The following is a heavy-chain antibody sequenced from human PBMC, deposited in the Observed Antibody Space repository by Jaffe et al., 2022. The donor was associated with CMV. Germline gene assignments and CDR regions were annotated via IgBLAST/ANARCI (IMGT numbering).Heavy chain of an antibody. CDR3: ATLYCSGGSCYSPLAFDI. D-gene: IGHD2-15*01. V-gene: IGHV1-24*01. CDR1: GYTLTELS. J-gene: IGHJ3*02. CDR2: FDPEDGET. Sequence: QVQLVQSGAEVKKPGASVKVSCKVSGYTLTELSMHWVRQAPGKGLEWMGGFDPEDGETIYAQKFQGRVTMTEDTSTDTAYMELSSLRSEDTAVYYCATLYCSGGSCYSPLAFDIWGQGTMVTVSS.